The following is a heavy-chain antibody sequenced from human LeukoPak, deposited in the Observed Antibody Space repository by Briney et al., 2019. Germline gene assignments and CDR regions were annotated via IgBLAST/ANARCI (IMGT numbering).Heavy chain of an antibody. CDR1: GYSFTSYW. V-gene: IGHV5-51*01. J-gene: IGHJ3*01. Sequence: GGSLRLSCKGSGYSFTSYWIGWVRQMPGKGLEWMGIIYPGDSDTIYSPSFQGQVTISADRSISTAYLQWGSLKASDTAMYYCARRRDDYPDTWGQGTMVTVSS. D-gene: IGHD5-24*01. CDR3: ARRRDDYPDT. CDR2: IYPGDSDT.